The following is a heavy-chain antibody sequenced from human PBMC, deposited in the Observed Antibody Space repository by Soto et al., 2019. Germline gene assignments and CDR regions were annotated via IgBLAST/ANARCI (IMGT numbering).Heavy chain of an antibody. J-gene: IGHJ4*02. CDR2: ISKDGSTK. V-gene: IGHV3-30*03. CDR1: GFTFSNNG. Sequence: QVQLVESGGGVVQPGRSLRLSCVASGFTFSNNGIHWVRQAPGKGLEWVALISKDGSTKYYADSVRGRFSISRDNSKNTVSLQMNSLRDEDTAVYYCARVPGECSGGTCYSLHVDYWGQGSQVTISS. D-gene: IGHD2-15*01. CDR3: ARVPGECSGGTCYSLHVDY.